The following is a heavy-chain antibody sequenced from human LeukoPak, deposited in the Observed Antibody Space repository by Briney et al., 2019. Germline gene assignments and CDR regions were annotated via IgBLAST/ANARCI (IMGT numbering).Heavy chain of an antibody. D-gene: IGHD6-13*01. CDR2: IYYTGST. CDR1: SGSISSSSYY. CDR3: ARDALLYGGASPGTY. Sequence: SETLSLTCTVSSGSISSSSYYWGWIRQPPGKGLEWIGSIYYTGSTYYNSSLKSRVTISVDTSNNQFSLKLNSVTAADTAVYYCARDALLYGGASPGTYWGQGTLVTVSS. J-gene: IGHJ4*02. V-gene: IGHV4-39*07.